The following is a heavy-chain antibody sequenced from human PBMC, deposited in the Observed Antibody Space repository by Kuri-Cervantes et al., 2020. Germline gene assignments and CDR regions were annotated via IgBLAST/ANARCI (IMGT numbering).Heavy chain of an antibody. D-gene: IGHD3-3*01. CDR2: MNPNSDNT. CDR3: ARGGVVGPYYYYYYMDV. V-gene: IGHV1-8*01. CDR1: GYTFTSYD. Sequence: ASVKVSCKASGYTFTSYDINWVRQATGQGLEWMGWMNPNSDNTGYAQKFQGRVTMTRNTSISTAYMELSSLRSDDTAVYYCARGGVVGPYYYYYYMDVWGKGTTVTVSS. J-gene: IGHJ6*03.